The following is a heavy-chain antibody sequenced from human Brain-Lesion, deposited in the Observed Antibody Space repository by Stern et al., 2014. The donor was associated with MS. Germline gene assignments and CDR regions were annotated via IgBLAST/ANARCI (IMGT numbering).Heavy chain of an antibody. CDR3: ARHMGEGLSIDY. J-gene: IGHJ4*02. CDR2: IDPSDSNP. Sequence: VQLVQSGEEVKKPGESLRISCQGSGYSFTSDWISWVRQMPGKGLEWMGRIDPSDSNPNYSPSFQGHVTISADKSINTAYLDWRSLKASDTAMYYCARHMGEGLSIDYWGQGTLVTVSS. V-gene: IGHV5-10-1*03. CDR1: GYSFTSDW. D-gene: IGHD3-16*01.